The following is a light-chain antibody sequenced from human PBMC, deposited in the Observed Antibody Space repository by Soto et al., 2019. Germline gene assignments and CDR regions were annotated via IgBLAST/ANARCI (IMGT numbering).Light chain of an antibody. CDR1: QSVSSN. V-gene: IGKV3-15*01. CDR2: GAS. CDR3: QQYHNWWT. J-gene: IGKJ1*01. Sequence: ETGMPQSKATLSVSPGGRATLSCRASQSVSSNLVWYQQKPGQAPRLLIYGASTRVTGIPARFSGSGSGTEFTLTISSLQSEDFAVYYCQQYHNWWTFGQGTKVDIK.